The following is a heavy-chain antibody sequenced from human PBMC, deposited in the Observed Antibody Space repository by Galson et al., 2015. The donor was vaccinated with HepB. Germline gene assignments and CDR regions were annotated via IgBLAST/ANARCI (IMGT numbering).Heavy chain of an antibody. CDR2: ISYDGSNK. Sequence: SLRLSCAASGFTFSSYAMHWVRQAPGKGLEWVAVISYDGSNKYYADSVKGRFTISRDNSKNALYLQMNSLRAEDTAVYYCAKLIAARTRPYYYYYYMDVWGKGTTVTVSS. D-gene: IGHD6-6*01. J-gene: IGHJ6*03. CDR3: AKLIAARTRPYYYYYYMDV. CDR1: GFTFSSYA. V-gene: IGHV3-30*04.